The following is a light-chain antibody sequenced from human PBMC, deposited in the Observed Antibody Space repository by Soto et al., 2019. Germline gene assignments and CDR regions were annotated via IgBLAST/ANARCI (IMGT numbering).Light chain of an antibody. CDR1: SSDVGGYNY. V-gene: IGLV2-8*01. CDR3: SSYAGSKNLV. Sequence: QSALAQPPSASGSPGQSVTISCTGTSSDVGGYNYVSWYQQHPGKAPKLMIYEVTKRPSGVPDRFSASKSGNTASLTVSGLQAEDEADYYCSSYAGSKNLVFGTGTKVTVL. J-gene: IGLJ1*01. CDR2: EVT.